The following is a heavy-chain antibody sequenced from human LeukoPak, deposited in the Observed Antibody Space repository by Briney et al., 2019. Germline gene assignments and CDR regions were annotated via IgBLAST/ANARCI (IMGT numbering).Heavy chain of an antibody. V-gene: IGHV3-30*03. J-gene: IGHJ4*02. D-gene: IGHD3-22*01. Sequence: GGSLRLSCAASGFTFSSYGMHWVRQAPGKGLEWVAVISYDGSNKYYADSVKGRFTISRDNSKNTLYLQMNSLRAEDTAVYYCARLPYDSSGYYNHWGQGTLVTVSS. CDR2: ISYDGSNK. CDR3: ARLPYDSSGYYNH. CDR1: GFTFSSYG.